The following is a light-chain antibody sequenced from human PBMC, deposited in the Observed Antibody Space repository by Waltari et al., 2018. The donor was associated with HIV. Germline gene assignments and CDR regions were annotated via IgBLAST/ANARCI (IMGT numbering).Light chain of an antibody. CDR3: SSYTSSSKWV. CDR1: SSDVGGYEY. J-gene: IGLJ3*02. CDR2: DVV. V-gene: IGLV2-14*03. Sequence: QSALTQPASVSGSPGQSITISCTGTSSDVGGYEYVSWYQQHPAKAPKLMIYDVVNRPSGVSKRFSGSKSGNTASLTISGLQAEDEADYYCSSYTSSSKWVFGGGTKLTVL.